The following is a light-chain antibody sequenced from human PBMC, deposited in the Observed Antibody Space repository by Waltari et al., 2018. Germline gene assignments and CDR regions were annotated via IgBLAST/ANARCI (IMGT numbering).Light chain of an antibody. V-gene: IGLV7-46*01. CDR2: DVG. Sequence: QAVVTQEPSLTVSPGGTVTLPCGSSTGAVTRGHYPYWFQQKLGQAPRPLTKDVGDKLSWQPGRSSGWLPGGKAACTVSGAQPEDEADYYCLLAFSGAVVFGGGNNLTVL. CDR3: LLAFSGAVV. CDR1: TGAVTRGHY. J-gene: IGLJ2*01.